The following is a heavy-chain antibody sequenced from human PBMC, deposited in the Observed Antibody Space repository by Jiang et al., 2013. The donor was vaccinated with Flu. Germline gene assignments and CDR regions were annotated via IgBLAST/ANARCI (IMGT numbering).Heavy chain of an antibody. V-gene: IGHV4-59*01. CDR3: AREGYDFWSGTGFDP. CDR1: GGSISSYY. Sequence: GPGLVKPSETLSLTCTVSGGSISSYYWSWIRQPPGKGLEWIGYIYYSGSTNYNPSLKSRVTISVDTSKNQFSLKLSSVTAADTAVYYCAREGYDFWSGTGFDPWGQGTLVTVSS. D-gene: IGHD3-3*01. CDR2: IYYSGST. J-gene: IGHJ5*02.